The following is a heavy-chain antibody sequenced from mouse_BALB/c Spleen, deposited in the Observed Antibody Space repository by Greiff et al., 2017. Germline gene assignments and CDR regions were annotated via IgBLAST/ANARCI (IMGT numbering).Heavy chain of an antibody. D-gene: IGHD1-1*01. CDR2: INPSNGGT. CDR3: TRDGLRDAMDY. V-gene: IGHV1S81*02. J-gene: IGHJ4*01. CDR1: DYTFTSYY. Sequence: QVQLQQSGAELVKPGASVKLSCKASDYTFTSYYMYWVKQRPGQGLEWIGEINPSNGGTNFNEKFKSKATLTVDKSSSTAYMQLSSLTSEDSAVYYCTRDGLRDAMDYWGQGTSVTVSS.